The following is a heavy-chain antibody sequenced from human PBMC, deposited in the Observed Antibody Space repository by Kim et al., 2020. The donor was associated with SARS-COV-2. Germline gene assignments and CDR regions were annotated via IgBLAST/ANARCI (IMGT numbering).Heavy chain of an antibody. Sequence: SETLSLTCTVSGGSVSSGSYYWSWIRQPPGKGLEWIGYIYYSGSTNYNPSLKSRVTISVDTSKNQFSLKLSSVTAADTAVYYCARGGWWYDILTGYYG. D-gene: IGHD3-9*01. V-gene: IGHV4-61*01. CDR3: ARGGWWYDILTGYYG. CDR1: GGSVSSGSYY. CDR2: IYYSGST. J-gene: IGHJ6*01.